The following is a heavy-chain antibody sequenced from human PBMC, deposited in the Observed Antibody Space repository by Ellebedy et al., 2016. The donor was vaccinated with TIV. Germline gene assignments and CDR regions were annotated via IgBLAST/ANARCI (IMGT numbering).Heavy chain of an antibody. D-gene: IGHD3-10*01. Sequence: MPGGSLRLSCTVSGGSISSYYWSWIRQPPGKGLEWIGYTYYRGSTTYNPSLKSRVSISVDTSKNQFYLKLSSVTAADTAVFYCASFHYYGSGSYVAAYWGQGTLVSVSS. J-gene: IGHJ4*02. CDR1: GGSISSYY. V-gene: IGHV4-59*12. CDR2: TYYRGST. CDR3: ASFHYYGSGSYVAAY.